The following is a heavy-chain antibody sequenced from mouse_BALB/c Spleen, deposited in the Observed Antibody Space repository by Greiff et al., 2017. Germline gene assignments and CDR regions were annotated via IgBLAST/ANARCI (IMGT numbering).Heavy chain of an antibody. V-gene: IGHV6-6*02. CDR2: IRLKSNNYAT. CDR1: GFTFSNYW. J-gene: IGHJ2*01. Sequence: EVQGVESGGGLVQPGGSMKLSCVASGFTFSNYWMNWVRQSPEKGLEWVAEIRLKSNNYATHYAESVKGRFTISRDDSKSSVYLQMNNLRAEDTGIYYCTQLVFDYWGQGTTLTVSS. CDR3: TQLVFDY. D-gene: IGHD4-1*02.